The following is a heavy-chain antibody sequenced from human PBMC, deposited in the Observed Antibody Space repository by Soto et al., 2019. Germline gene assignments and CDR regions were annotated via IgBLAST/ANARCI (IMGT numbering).Heavy chain of an antibody. V-gene: IGHV3-33*01. CDR3: ARDGQQLAPYAMDV. CDR2: IWFDGNNK. D-gene: IGHD6-13*01. Sequence: QVQLVESGGNMVQPGRSLRLSCAASGFTFGNNAMHWVRHAAGKGLEWVAQIWFDGNNKYYTDSVKGRFTISRDNLKNAVYLQMDSLRADETAVYYCARDGQQLAPYAMDVWGQGTTVIFSS. J-gene: IGHJ6*02. CDR1: GFTFGNNA.